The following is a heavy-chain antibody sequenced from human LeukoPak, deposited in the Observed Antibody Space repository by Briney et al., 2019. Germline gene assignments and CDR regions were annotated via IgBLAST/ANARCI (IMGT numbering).Heavy chain of an antibody. Sequence: ASVKVPCKASGYTFTGYYMHWVRQAPGQGLEWMGWINPNSGGTNYAQKFQGRVTMTRDTSISTAYMELSRLRSDDTAVYYCARERYSSGWNDAFDIWGQGTMVTVSS. CDR3: ARERYSSGWNDAFDI. J-gene: IGHJ3*02. CDR2: INPNSGGT. V-gene: IGHV1-2*02. D-gene: IGHD6-19*01. CDR1: GYTFTGYY.